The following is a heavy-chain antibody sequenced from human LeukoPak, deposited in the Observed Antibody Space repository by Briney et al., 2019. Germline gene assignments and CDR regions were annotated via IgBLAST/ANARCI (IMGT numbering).Heavy chain of an antibody. Sequence: ASVKVSCKASGYTFTGYYMHWVRQAPGQGLEWMGWINPNSGGTNYAQKFQGRVTMTGDTSISTAYMELSRLRSDDTAVYYCARAPTGNYDILTGYYTGAFDIWGQGTMVTVSS. CDR1: GYTFTGYY. J-gene: IGHJ3*02. V-gene: IGHV1-2*02. CDR2: INPNSGGT. D-gene: IGHD3-9*01. CDR3: ARAPTGNYDILTGYYTGAFDI.